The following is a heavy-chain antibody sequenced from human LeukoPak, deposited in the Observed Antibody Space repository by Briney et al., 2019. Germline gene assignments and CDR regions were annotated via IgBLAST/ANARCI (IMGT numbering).Heavy chain of an antibody. V-gene: IGHV3-30*02. CDR3: AKDLRHSSSWFPDLDY. Sequence: PGGSLRLSCAASGFTFSSYGMHWVRQAPGKGLEWVAFIRYDGSNKYYADSVKGRFTISRDNSKNTLYLQMNSLRAEDTAVYYCAKDLRHSSSWFPDLDYWGQGTLVTVSS. D-gene: IGHD6-13*01. CDR2: IRYDGSNK. CDR1: GFTFSSYG. J-gene: IGHJ4*02.